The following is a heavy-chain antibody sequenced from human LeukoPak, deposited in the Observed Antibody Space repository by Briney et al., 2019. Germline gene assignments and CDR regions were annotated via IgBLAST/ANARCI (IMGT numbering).Heavy chain of an antibody. D-gene: IGHD2-21*02. Sequence: SVKVSCKASGGTLSSYAISWARQAPGQGLEWMGRIIPILGIANYAQKFQGRVTITADKSTSTAYMELSSLRSEDTAVYYCARGGISGVTAGDDYWGQGTLVTVSS. CDR2: IIPILGIA. CDR1: GGTLSSYA. V-gene: IGHV1-69*04. CDR3: ARGGISGVTAGDDY. J-gene: IGHJ4*02.